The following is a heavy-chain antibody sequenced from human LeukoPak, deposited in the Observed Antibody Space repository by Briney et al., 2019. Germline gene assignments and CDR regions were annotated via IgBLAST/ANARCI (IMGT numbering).Heavy chain of an antibody. J-gene: IGHJ4*02. D-gene: IGHD4-11*01. CDR2: IYYSGST. V-gene: IGHV4-59*08. CDR1: GGSISSYY. Sequence: PSETLSLTCTVSGGSISSYYWSWIRQPPGKGLEWIGYIYYSGSTNYNPSLKSRVTISVDTSKNQFSLKLSSVTAADTAVYYCARLGGDYNRDYWGQGTLVTVSS. CDR3: ARLGGDYNRDY.